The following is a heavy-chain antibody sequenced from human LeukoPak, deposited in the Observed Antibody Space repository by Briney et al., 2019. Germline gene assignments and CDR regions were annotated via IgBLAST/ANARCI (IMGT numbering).Heavy chain of an antibody. J-gene: IGHJ3*01. CDR3: ARDSGSAYYYGSGTYYYDAFDF. CDR2: IRQDESEK. V-gene: IGHV3-7*01. Sequence: PGGSLRLSCTVSGFTFSSYWMTWVRQAPGKGLEWVANIRQDESEKYYVDSVKGRFTVCRDNAKNSLYLKMNSLRAEDTAVYYCARDSGSAYYYGSGTYYYDAFDFWGQGTTVTVSS. D-gene: IGHD3-10*01. CDR1: GFTFSSYW.